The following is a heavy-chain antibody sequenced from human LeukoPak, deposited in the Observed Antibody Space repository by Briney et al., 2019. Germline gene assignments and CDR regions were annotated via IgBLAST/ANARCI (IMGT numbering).Heavy chain of an antibody. V-gene: IGHV3-21*01. CDR3: ARNSRGVVGVIQRSGYFDY. CDR2: ISRSSIYM. CDR1: GFTFSSYW. J-gene: IGHJ4*02. Sequence: GGSLRLSCAASGFTFSSYWMSWVRQAPGKGLEWVSSISRSSIYMYYADSVKGRFTISRDNAKNSLYLQMNSLRAEDTAVYYCARNSRGVVGVIQRSGYFDYWGQGTLVTVSS. D-gene: IGHD3-22*01.